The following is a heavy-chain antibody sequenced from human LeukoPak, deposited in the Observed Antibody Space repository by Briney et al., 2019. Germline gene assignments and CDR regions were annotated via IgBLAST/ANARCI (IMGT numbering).Heavy chain of an antibody. CDR2: MSTSGNS. CDR3: TRESGSMRWFDL. J-gene: IGHJ5*02. CDR1: GGSISGYY. D-gene: IGHD6-25*01. Sequence: SETLSLTCTVSGGSISGYYWSWIRQPAGKGLEWIRRMSTSGNSNYIPSLVSRVTMSVDTSKNQFSLNLSSVTAADTAVYYCTRESGSMRWFDLWGQGTLVTVSS. V-gene: IGHV4-4*07.